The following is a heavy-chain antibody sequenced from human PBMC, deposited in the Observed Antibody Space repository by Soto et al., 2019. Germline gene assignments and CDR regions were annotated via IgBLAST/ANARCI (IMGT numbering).Heavy chain of an antibody. CDR1: GASISSDDYY. CDR2: ISYSGST. Sequence: QVQLQESGPGLVKPSPTLSLTCSISGASISSDDYYWSWFRPPPGKGLEWIGYISYSGSTYYNPSHKSRSTISVDTTKPPSSQIVSSVTAADTAVFYCAREVNNYCGMDVWGQGTTVTVSS. J-gene: IGHJ6*02. V-gene: IGHV4-30-4*01. CDR3: AREVNNYCGMDV.